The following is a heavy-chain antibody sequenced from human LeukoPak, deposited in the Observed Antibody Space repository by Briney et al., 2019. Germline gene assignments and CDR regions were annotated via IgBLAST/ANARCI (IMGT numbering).Heavy chain of an antibody. CDR3: ARVKWSSAWSGY. CDR1: GFTFSVYG. J-gene: IGHJ4*02. D-gene: IGHD6-19*01. CDR2: ISNSGTTV. Sequence: PGGSLRLSCAASGFTFSVYGMNWVRQAPGKGLEWVSYISNSGTTVTYADSVKGRSTISRDNAKNSLYLQMSSLRAEDTAVYYCARVKWSSAWSGYWGQGVLVTVSS. V-gene: IGHV3-48*01.